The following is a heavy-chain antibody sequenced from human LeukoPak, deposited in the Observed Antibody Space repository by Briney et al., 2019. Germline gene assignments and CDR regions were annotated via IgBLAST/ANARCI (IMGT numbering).Heavy chain of an antibody. CDR2: IFRSGHT. J-gene: IGHJ5*02. D-gene: IGHD3-16*01. V-gene: IGHV4-59*01. CDR3: ARSVFGNPWFDP. CDR1: GGSISVFY. Sequence: SETLSLTCTVSGGSISVFYWSWLRQPPGKGLEWIGYIFRSGHTSYNPTLRSRVSISIDSSKDQFSLNLNSLTAADTAVYYCARSVFGNPWFDPWGQGTLVTVSS.